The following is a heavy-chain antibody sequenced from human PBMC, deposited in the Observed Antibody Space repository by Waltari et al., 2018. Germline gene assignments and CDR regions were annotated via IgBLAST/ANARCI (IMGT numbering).Heavy chain of an antibody. CDR2: IYYSGST. CDR3: ARDARTVTTGGFDY. D-gene: IGHD4-17*01. Sequence: QVQLQESGPGLVKPSQTLSLTCTVSGGPISSGGYYWCWIRQHPGKGLEWVGYIYYSGSTYYNPSLKSRVTISVDTSKNQFSLKLSSVTAADTAVYYCARDARTVTTGGFDYWGQGTLVTVSS. CDR1: GGPISSGGYY. J-gene: IGHJ4*02. V-gene: IGHV4-31*03.